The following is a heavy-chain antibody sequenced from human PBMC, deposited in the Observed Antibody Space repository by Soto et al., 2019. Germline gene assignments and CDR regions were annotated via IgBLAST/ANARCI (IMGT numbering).Heavy chain of an antibody. CDR2: VYNNENT. CDR3: ARRERYYGSPGWFDP. V-gene: IGHV4-39*01. J-gene: IGHJ5*02. CDR1: GGSISSFTYY. Sequence: PSETLSLTCSVSGGSISSFTYYWGWIRQPPGKGLEWIGTVYNNENTYYNPSLKRRVTITVDTAKNQFSLNLRSVTAADTAMYFCARRERYYGSPGWFDPWGPGTLVTVSS. D-gene: IGHD3-10*01.